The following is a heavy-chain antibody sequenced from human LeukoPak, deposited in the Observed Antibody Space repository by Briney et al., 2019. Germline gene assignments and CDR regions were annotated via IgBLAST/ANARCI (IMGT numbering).Heavy chain of an antibody. D-gene: IGHD5-24*01. CDR2: IIPTFGTA. V-gene: IGHV1-69*13. J-gene: IGHJ4*02. CDR1: GYTFTGYY. Sequence: GASVKVSCKASGYTFTGYYMHWMRQAPGQGLEWMGGIIPTFGTANYAQKFQGRVTITADESTSTAYMELSSLRSEDTAVYYCAREGEMATIRPRPGKFDYWGQGTLVTVSS. CDR3: AREGEMATIRPRPGKFDY.